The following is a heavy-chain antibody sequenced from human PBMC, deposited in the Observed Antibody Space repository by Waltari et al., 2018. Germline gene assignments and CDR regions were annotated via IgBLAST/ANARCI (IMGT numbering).Heavy chain of an antibody. CDR3: ARGYYDVWSGYYTGYYYYMDV. CDR1: GGSISRYY. CDR2: IYTSGST. Sequence: QVQLQESGPGLVKPSETLSLTCTVSGGSISRYYWRWIRPPAGKGLEWLGRIYTSGSTNYNPSLKSRVTMSVDTSKNQFSLKLSSVTAADTAVYYCARGYYDVWSGYYTGYYYYMDVWGKGTTVTVS. J-gene: IGHJ6*03. D-gene: IGHD3-3*01. V-gene: IGHV4-4*07.